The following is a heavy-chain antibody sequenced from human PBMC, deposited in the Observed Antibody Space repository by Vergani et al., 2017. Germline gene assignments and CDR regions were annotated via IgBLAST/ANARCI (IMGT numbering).Heavy chain of an antibody. J-gene: IGHJ4*02. Sequence: QVQLQQWGAGLLKPSETLSLTCAVYGGSFCGYYWSWIRQPPGKGLEWCGEINHSGSTNYNPSLKSRVTISVDTSKNQFSLKLSSVTAADTAVYYCARRRAAAGTRGLYFDYWGQGTLVTVSS. CDR3: ARRRAAAGTRGLYFDY. CDR2: INHSGST. CDR1: GGSFCGYY. D-gene: IGHD6-13*01. V-gene: IGHV4-34*01.